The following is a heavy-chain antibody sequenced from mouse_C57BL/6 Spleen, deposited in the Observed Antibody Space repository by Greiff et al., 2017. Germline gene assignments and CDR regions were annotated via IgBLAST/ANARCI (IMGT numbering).Heavy chain of an antibody. D-gene: IGHD1-1*01. CDR2: IYPGSGST. J-gene: IGHJ1*03. V-gene: IGHV1-55*01. CDR1: GYTFTSYW. CDR3: ARQITTVVATRYFDV. Sequence: QVQLQQPRAELVKPGASVKMSCKASGYTFTSYWITWVKQRPGQGLEWIGDIYPGSGSTNYNEKFKSKATLTVDTSSSTAYMQLSSLTSEDSAVYYCARQITTVVATRYFDVWGTGTTVTVSS.